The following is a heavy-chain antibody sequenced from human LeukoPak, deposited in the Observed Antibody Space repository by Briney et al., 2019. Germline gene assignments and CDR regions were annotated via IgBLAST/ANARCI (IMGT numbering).Heavy chain of an antibody. CDR1: GGTFSSYA. J-gene: IGHJ4*02. V-gene: IGHV1-69*05. CDR2: IIPIFGTA. Sequence: GASVKVSCKASGGTFSSYAISWVRQAPGQGLEWMGRIIPIFGTANYAQKFQGRVTITTDESTSTAYMELSSLRSEDTAVYYCALGSGYYTLFDYWGQGTLVTVSS. CDR3: ALGSGYYTLFDY. D-gene: IGHD3-3*01.